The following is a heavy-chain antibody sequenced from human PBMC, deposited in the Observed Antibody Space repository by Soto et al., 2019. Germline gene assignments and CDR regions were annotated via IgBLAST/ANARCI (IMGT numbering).Heavy chain of an antibody. CDR3: ASDGFAHGDYAYYYYGMDV. Sequence: GGSLRLSCAASGFAFRAYSMNWVRQAPGKGLEWLSYISSSSTTISYADSLRGRFTISRDNAKNSLYLQMNSLRDEDTAVYYCASDGFAHGDYAYYYYGMDVWGQGTTVTVSS. CDR2: ISSSSTTI. CDR1: GFAFRAYS. J-gene: IGHJ6*02. D-gene: IGHD4-17*01. V-gene: IGHV3-48*02.